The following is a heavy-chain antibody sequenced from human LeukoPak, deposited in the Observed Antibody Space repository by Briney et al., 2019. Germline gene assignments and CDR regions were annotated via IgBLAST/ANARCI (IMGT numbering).Heavy chain of an antibody. CDR2: IYYSGST. CDR3: ARYDAYAFDI. CDR1: GGSISSYY. D-gene: IGHD3-16*01. J-gene: IGHJ3*02. V-gene: IGHV4-59*01. Sequence: PSETLSLTCTVSGGSISSYYWSWIRQPPGKGLEWIGYIYYSGSTNYNPSLKSRVTISVDTSKNQFSLKLSSVTAADTAVYYCARYDAYAFDIWGQGTMVTVSS.